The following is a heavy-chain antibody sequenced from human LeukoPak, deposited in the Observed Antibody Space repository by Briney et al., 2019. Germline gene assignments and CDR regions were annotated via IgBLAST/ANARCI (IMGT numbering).Heavy chain of an antibody. CDR1: GYTFTGYY. CDR2: INPNSGGT. Sequence: GASVKVSCKASGYTFTGYYMHWVRQAPPQGLEWMGWINPNSGGTNYAQKFQGRVTMTRDTSISTAYMELSRLRSDDTAVYYCARPDSSGYPVSSFDYWGQGTLVTVSS. V-gene: IGHV1-2*02. D-gene: IGHD3-22*01. J-gene: IGHJ4*02. CDR3: ARPDSSGYPVSSFDY.